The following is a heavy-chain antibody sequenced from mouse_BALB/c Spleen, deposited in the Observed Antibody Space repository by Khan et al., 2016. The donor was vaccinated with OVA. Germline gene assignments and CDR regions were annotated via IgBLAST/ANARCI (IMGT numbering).Heavy chain of an antibody. CDR3: ARFYDPYYALDY. CDR2: IWAGGST. D-gene: IGHD2-3*01. Sequence: QVQLKESGPGLVAPSQSLSITCSVSGFSLTSYGINWVRQPPGKGLEWLGVIWAGGSTNYNSALMSRLSISKDNAKNQVFLKMNSLQTDDTAMYXCARFYDPYYALDYWGPGTSVTVSS. CDR1: GFSLTSYG. V-gene: IGHV2-9*02. J-gene: IGHJ4*01.